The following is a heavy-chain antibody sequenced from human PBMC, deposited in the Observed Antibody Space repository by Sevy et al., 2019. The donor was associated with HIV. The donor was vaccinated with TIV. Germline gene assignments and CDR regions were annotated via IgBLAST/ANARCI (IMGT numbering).Heavy chain of an antibody. D-gene: IGHD5-18*01. V-gene: IGHV3-7*01. Sequence: GGSRRLSCAASGFTFSSYWRSWVRQAPGKGREWVATRKEVGSERNYGESVKGRFTISRDNAKNSLYLQMNSLRAEDTAVYYCVREGVGGYSYSLDCWGQGTLVTVSS. CDR2: RKEVGSER. J-gene: IGHJ4*02. CDR3: VREGVGGYSYSLDC. CDR1: GFTFSSYW.